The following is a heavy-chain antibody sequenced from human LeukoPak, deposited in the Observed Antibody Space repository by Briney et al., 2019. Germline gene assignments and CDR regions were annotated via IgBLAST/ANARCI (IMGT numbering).Heavy chain of an antibody. J-gene: IGHJ6*03. V-gene: IGHV4-59*01. D-gene: IGHD1-14*01. CDR3: ARDGYNYDYYYYMDV. CDR2: IYYSGST. Sequence: SETLSLTCTVHGGSISSYYWSWIRQPPGKGLEWIGYIYYSGSTNYNPSLKSRVTISVDTSKNQFSLKLSSVTAADTAVYYCARDGYNYDYYYYMDVWGKGTTVTVSS. CDR1: GGSISSYY.